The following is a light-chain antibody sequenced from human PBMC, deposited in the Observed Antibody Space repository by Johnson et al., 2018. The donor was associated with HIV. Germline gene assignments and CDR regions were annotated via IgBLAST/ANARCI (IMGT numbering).Light chain of an antibody. CDR3: GTWDSSLSVYV. CDR2: DNN. V-gene: IGLV1-51*01. CDR1: SSNIGNNY. J-gene: IGLJ1*01. Sequence: QSVLTQPPSVSAAPGQKVTISCSGSSSNIGNNYVYWYQHLPGAAPKLLIYDNNTRPSGIPDRFSGSKSGTSATLGITGLQTGDEADYYCGTWDSSLSVYVFGTGTKVTVL.